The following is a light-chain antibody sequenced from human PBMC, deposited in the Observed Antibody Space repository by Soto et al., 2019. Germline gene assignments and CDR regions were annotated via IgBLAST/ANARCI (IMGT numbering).Light chain of an antibody. CDR3: SSYAGNNNLV. Sequence: QSVLTQPRSVSGSPGQSVSISCTGTIGDVAGYNYVSWYQHHPGKAPKLLISDVTKRPSWVPDRFSGSKSGNTASLNISDLQAEDEADYYCSSYAGNNNLVFGGGTKVTVL. J-gene: IGLJ2*01. V-gene: IGLV2-11*01. CDR2: DVT. CDR1: IGDVAGYNY.